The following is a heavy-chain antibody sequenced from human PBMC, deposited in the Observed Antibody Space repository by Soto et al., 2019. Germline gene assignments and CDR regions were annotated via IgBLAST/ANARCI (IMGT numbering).Heavy chain of an antibody. J-gene: IGHJ4*02. Sequence: QLQLVQSGAEAKKPGASVKVSCTASGYTFPTSTISWVRQAPGQGLEWMGWIKAYSGNTNYAQKLQGRVTMTTDTSMNTAYMELRSLTTDDTAIYYCAIADYGDDDYWGQGTLVTVSS. CDR1: GYTFPTST. CDR3: AIADYGDDDY. V-gene: IGHV1-18*01. D-gene: IGHD4-17*01. CDR2: IKAYSGNT.